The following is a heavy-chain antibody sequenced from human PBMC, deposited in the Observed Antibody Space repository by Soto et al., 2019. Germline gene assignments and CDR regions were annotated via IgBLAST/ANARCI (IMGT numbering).Heavy chain of an antibody. CDR1: GYTFTSYG. Sequence: ASVKVSCKASGYTFTSYGISWVRQAPGQGLEWMGWISAYNGNTNYAQKLQGRVTMTTDTSTSTAYMELRSLRSDDTAVYYCAREGGGVLRFLEWTPAYYYYGMDVWG. J-gene: IGHJ6*02. CDR3: AREGGGVLRFLEWTPAYYYYGMDV. CDR2: ISAYNGNT. D-gene: IGHD3-3*01. V-gene: IGHV1-18*04.